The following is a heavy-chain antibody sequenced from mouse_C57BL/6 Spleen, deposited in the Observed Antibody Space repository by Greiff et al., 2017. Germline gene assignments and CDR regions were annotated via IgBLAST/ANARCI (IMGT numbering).Heavy chain of an antibody. CDR1: GYTFTSYW. D-gene: IGHD1-1*01. J-gene: IGHJ1*03. Sequence: QVHVKQPGAELVKPGASVKLSCKASGYTFTSYWMHWVKQRPGKGLEWIGMIHPNSGSTNYNEKFESKATLTVDKSSSTAYMQLSSLTSEDSAVYYCAITTVVYWYFDGWGTGTTVTVSS. CDR2: IHPNSGST. CDR3: AITTVVYWYFDG. V-gene: IGHV1-64*01.